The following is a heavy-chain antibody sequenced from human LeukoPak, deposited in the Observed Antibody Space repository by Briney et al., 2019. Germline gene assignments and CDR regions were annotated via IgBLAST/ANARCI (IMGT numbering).Heavy chain of an antibody. CDR1: GFTFSRYA. D-gene: IGHD5-18*01. CDR2: IWYDGSNK. V-gene: IGHV3-33*01. CDR3: ARVDTAMCSLDY. Sequence: GGSLRLSCAASGFTFSRYAMHWVRQAPGKGLEGVAIIWYDGSNKNYVDSVKGRFTISRDNGKNTLYLQMNSLRAEDTAVYYCARVDTAMCSLDYWGQGILVTVSS. J-gene: IGHJ4*02.